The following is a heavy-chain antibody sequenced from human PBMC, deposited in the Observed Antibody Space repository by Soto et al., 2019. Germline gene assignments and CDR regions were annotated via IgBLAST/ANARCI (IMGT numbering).Heavy chain of an antibody. CDR3: AGVTMVRGGKGWFDP. D-gene: IGHD3-10*01. V-gene: IGHV4-31*03. CDR2: IYYSGST. J-gene: IGHJ5*02. CDR1: GGSISSGGYY. Sequence: QVQLQESGPGLVKPSQTLSLTCTVSGGSISSGGYYWSWIRQHPGKGLEWIGYIYYSGSTYYNPSLKSRVTISVDTSKNQFYLKLSSVTAADTAVYYCAGVTMVRGGKGWFDPWGQGTLVTVSS.